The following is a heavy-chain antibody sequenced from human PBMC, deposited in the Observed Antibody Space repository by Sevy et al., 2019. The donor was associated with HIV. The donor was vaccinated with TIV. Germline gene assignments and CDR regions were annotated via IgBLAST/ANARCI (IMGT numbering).Heavy chain of an antibody. V-gene: IGHV3-30*18. J-gene: IGHJ5*02. Sequence: GGSLRLSCAASGFTFSSYGMHWVRQAPGKGLEWVAVISYDGNNKYYADSVRGRFTISRDNSKNTLYLQMNSLRAEDTAVYYCAKGGQWLVRDWFDRWGQGTLVTVSS. CDR3: AKGGQWLVRDWFDR. D-gene: IGHD6-19*01. CDR2: ISYDGNNK. CDR1: GFTFSSYG.